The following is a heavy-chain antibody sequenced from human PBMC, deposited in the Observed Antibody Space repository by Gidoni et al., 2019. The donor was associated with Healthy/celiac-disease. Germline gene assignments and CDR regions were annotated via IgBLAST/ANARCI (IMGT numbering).Heavy chain of an antibody. Sequence: PGKGLEWIGYTYHSGSTYYNPSLKSRVTISVDRSKNQFSLKLSSVTAADTAVYYCAGVLEWPYYYGMDVWGQGTTVTVSS. J-gene: IGHJ6*02. CDR2: TYHSGST. CDR3: AGVLEWPYYYGMDV. D-gene: IGHD3-3*01. V-gene: IGHV4-30-2*01.